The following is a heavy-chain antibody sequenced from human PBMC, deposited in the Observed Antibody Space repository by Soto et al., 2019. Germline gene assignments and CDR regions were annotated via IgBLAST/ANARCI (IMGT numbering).Heavy chain of an antibody. Sequence: QVQLVESGGGVVQPGRSLRLSCAASGFTFSSYGMHWVRQAPGKGLEWVAVIWYDGSNKYYADSVKGRFTISRDNSKNTLYLQMNSLRAEDTAVYYCARAPSSLGGPIPDYWGQGTLVTVSS. CDR3: ARAPSSLGGPIPDY. CDR2: IWYDGSNK. V-gene: IGHV3-33*01. CDR1: GFTFSSYG. D-gene: IGHD6-6*01. J-gene: IGHJ4*02.